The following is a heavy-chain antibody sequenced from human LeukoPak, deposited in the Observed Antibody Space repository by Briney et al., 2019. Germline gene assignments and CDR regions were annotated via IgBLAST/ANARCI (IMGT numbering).Heavy chain of an antibody. CDR3: ARTYCSGGSCYGFDS. CDR1: GYTFTSYD. J-gene: IGHJ4*02. Sequence: GASVKVSCKASGYTFTSYDINWVRQATGQGLEWMGWMNPNSGNTGYAQKFQGRLTIIRNTSISTAYMELSSLRSEDTAVYYCARTYCSGGSCYGFDSWGQGTLVTVSS. V-gene: IGHV1-8*03. CDR2: MNPNSGNT. D-gene: IGHD2-15*01.